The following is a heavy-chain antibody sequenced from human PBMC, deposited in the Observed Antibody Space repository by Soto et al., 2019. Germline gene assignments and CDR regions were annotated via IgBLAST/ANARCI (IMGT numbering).Heavy chain of an antibody. J-gene: IGHJ4*02. CDR1: GFTFSSYA. Sequence: LRLSCAASGFTFSSYAMSWVRQAPGNGLELDSAISGSGGSTYYADSVNGRFTISRDNSKNTLYLEMNSLRAEDTAVYYCAKVRHDDDSRGHQDLDYQGQVPRVPVSS. D-gene: IGHD3-22*01. CDR2: ISGSGGST. CDR3: AKVRHDDDSRGHQDLDY. V-gene: IGHV3-23*01.